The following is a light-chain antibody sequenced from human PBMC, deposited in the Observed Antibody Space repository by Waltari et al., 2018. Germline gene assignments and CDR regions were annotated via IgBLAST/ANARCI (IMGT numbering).Light chain of an antibody. J-gene: IGLJ3*02. V-gene: IGLV2-23*01. CDR3: CSYAGSYTWV. Sequence: QSALTQPASVSGSPGQSITISCPGTSSDVGNYNLVSWYQPYPGKAPKVMIYDDNRRPSGVSDRFSGSKSGHTASLTISGVQAEDEADYYCCSYAGSYTWVFGGGTKLTVL. CDR2: DDN. CDR1: SSDVGNYNL.